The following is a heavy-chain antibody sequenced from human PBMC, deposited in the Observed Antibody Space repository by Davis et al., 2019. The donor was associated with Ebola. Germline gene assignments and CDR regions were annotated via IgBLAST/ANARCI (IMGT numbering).Heavy chain of an antibody. V-gene: IGHV3-53*01. Sequence: GSLSLSCAASGFTVSSNYMSWVRQAPGKGLEWVSVIYSGGSTYYADSVKGRFTISRDNSKNTLYLQMNSLRAEDTAVYYCARKEQGGEYWGQGTLVTVSS. D-gene: IGHD3-16*01. CDR2: IYSGGST. CDR3: ARKEQGGEY. J-gene: IGHJ4*02. CDR1: GFTVSSNY.